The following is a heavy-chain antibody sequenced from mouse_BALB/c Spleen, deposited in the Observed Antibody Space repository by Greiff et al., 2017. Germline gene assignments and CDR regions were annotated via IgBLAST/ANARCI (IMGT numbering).Heavy chain of an antibody. CDR3: ARWGPNFDY. CDR2: ISYSGST. Sequence: VQLKESGPGLVKPSQSLSLTCTVTGYSITSDYAWNWIRQFPGNKLEWMGYISYSGSTSYNPSLKSRISITRDTSKNQFFLQLNSVTTEDTATYYCARWGPNFDYWGQGTTLTVSS. CDR1: GYSITSDYA. J-gene: IGHJ2*01. V-gene: IGHV3-2*02.